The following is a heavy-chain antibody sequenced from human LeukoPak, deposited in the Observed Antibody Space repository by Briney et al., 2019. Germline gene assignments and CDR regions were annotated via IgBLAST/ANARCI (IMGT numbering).Heavy chain of an antibody. Sequence: PGGSLRLSCAASGFTFRGFGMHWVRQAPGKGLEWVAVISFDGTDKYYADSVKGRFTISRDNSKNTLSLQLNSLRAEDTAVYYCAKDPALYSSVHYYFDCWGQGTLVTVSS. D-gene: IGHD6-19*01. CDR3: AKDPALYSSVHYYFDC. V-gene: IGHV3-30*18. CDR2: ISFDGTDK. CDR1: GFTFRGFG. J-gene: IGHJ4*02.